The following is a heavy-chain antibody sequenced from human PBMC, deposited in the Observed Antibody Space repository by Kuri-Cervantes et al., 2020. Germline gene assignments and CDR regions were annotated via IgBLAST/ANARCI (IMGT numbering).Heavy chain of an antibody. Sequence: GGSLRLSCKGSGYSFTSYWIGWVRQMPGKGLEWMGIIYPGDSDTRYSPSFQVQVTISADKSISTAYLQWNSLKASDTAIYYCARQDGSGLYFFDDWGQGTLVTVSS. CDR3: ARQDGSGLYFFDD. CDR1: GYSFTSYW. D-gene: IGHD5-24*01. J-gene: IGHJ4*02. CDR2: IYPGDSDT. V-gene: IGHV5-51*01.